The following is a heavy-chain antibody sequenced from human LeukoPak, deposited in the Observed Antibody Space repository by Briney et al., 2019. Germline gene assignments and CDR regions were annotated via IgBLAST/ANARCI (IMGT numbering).Heavy chain of an antibody. CDR3: TRRRAFDI. J-gene: IGHJ3*02. Sequence: GGSLRLSCAASGFTFSSYAVSWVRQAPGKGLEWVSVISGSGGSTYYADSVKGRFTISRDNSKNTLYLQMNSLRAEDTAVYYCTRRRAFDIWGQGTMVTVSS. CDR2: ISGSGGST. V-gene: IGHV3-23*01. CDR1: GFTFSSYA.